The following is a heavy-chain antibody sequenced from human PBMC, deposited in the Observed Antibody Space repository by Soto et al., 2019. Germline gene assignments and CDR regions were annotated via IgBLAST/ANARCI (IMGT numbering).Heavy chain of an antibody. Sequence: QVQLVQSGAEVKKPGSSVKVSCKASGGTFSSYAISWVRQAPGQGLEWMGGIIPIFGTANYAQKFQGRVTITADESTSTDYMELSRLRCEDTAEYYCARDGRGHYSDSPDWFDPWGQGTLVTVSS. CDR1: GGTFSSYA. CDR3: ARDGRGHYSDSPDWFDP. J-gene: IGHJ5*02. CDR2: IIPIFGTA. V-gene: IGHV1-69*01. D-gene: IGHD3-22*01.